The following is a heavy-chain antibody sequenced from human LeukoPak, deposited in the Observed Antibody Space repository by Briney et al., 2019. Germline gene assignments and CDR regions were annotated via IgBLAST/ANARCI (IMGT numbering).Heavy chain of an antibody. D-gene: IGHD5-12*01. Sequence: ASVKVSCKASGYTFTSYDINWVRQATGQGLEWMGWMNPNSGNTGYAQKFQGRVTMTEDTSTDTAYMELSSLRSEDTAVYYCATDQGYSGYDGKSWFDPWGQGTLVTVSS. CDR3: ATDQGYSGYDGKSWFDP. CDR2: MNPNSGNT. CDR1: GYTFTSYD. J-gene: IGHJ5*02. V-gene: IGHV1-8*01.